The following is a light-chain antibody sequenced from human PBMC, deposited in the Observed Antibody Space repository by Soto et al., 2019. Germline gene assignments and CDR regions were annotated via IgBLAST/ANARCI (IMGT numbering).Light chain of an antibody. CDR3: QSYDSSLSIWV. CDR2: DVS. J-gene: IGLJ3*02. CDR1: SSDVGGYNY. Sequence: QSALTQPRSVSGSPGQSVTISCTGTSSDVGGYNYVSWYQQHPGKAPKLMIYDVSKRPSGVPDRFSGSKSGNTASLAIAGLQAEDEADYFCQSYDSSLSIWVFGGGTKLTVL. V-gene: IGLV2-11*01.